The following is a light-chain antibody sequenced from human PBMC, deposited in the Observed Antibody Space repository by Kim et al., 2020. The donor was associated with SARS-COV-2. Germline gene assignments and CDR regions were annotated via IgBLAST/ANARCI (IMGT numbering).Light chain of an antibody. V-gene: IGKV3-11*01. CDR1: QSVSAD. CDR3: QQRSRRPLT. CDR2: DAS. Sequence: LSQWDRAPLSGRASQSVSADLAWDQKRAGQAPRVLIYDASNRATGSPARFSGSGSGTDFTLTISSLQPEDIADYYCQQRSRRPLTFGGGTKVEI. J-gene: IGKJ4*01.